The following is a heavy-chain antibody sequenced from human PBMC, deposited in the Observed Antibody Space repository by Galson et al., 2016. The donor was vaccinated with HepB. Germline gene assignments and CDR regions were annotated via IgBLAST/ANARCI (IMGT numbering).Heavy chain of an antibody. CDR3: ATLWGVFGVDQFFQR. V-gene: IGHV3-23*01. CDR2: IGGSGETT. CDR1: GLTVRYA. Sequence: SLRLSCAASGLTVRYAKSWVRQAPGKGLQWVSSIGGSGETTSYADSVKGRVTISRDNAKNILVLEMNNLRAEASALYYCATLWGVFGVDQFFQRWGRGTLVTVSS. J-gene: IGHJ1*01. D-gene: IGHD3-3*01.